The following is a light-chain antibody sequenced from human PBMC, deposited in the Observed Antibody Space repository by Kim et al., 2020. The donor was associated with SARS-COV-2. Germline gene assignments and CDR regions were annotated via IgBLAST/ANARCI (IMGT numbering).Light chain of an antibody. Sequence: SVILSCSGVSSGFGGYGGYTYLSWYQQHPGNAPKLIIYEVTKRPSGVPNRFSGSKSGNTAFLTVSGLQAEDEADYYCTTHANSNYIFGTGTRVTVL. CDR3: TTHANSNYI. J-gene: IGLJ1*01. CDR2: EVT. CDR1: SSGFGGYGGYTY. V-gene: IGLV2-8*01.